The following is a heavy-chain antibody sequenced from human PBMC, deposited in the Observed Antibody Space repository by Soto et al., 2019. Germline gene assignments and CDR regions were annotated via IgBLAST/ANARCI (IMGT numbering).Heavy chain of an antibody. CDR3: ARAETLDY. J-gene: IGHJ4*02. CDR2: INGGDGNT. CDR1: GYTFTVYP. V-gene: IGHV1-3*01. Sequence: QVQLVQSGAEVKKPGASVNVSCKASGYTFTVYPMHWVRHAPGQRLEWMGWINGGDGNTRYSQRLQGRVTITRDTSASTTYMELSSLRSEDTAIYFCARAETLDYWGQGTLVTVSS.